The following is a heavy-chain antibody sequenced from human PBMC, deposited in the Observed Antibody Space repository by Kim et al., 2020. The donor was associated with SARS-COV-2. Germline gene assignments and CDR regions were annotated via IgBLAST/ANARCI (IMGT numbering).Heavy chain of an antibody. CDR3: ASLTYYDFWSGYPYYMDV. D-gene: IGHD3-3*01. J-gene: IGHJ6*03. CDR1: GGSISSSSYY. CDR2: IYYSGST. Sequence: SETLSLNCTVSGGSISSSSYYWGWIRQPPGKGLEWIGSIYYSGSTYYNPSLKSRVTISVDTSKNQFSLNLSSVTAADTAVYYCASLTYYDFWSGYPYYMDVWGKGTTVTVSS. V-gene: IGHV4-39*01.